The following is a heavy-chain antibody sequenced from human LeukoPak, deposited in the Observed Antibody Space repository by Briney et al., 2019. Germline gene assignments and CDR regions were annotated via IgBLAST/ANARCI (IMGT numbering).Heavy chain of an antibody. V-gene: IGHV3-33*01. Sequence: PGRSLRLSCAASGFTFSSYGMHWVRQAPGKGLEWVAVIWYDGSNKYYADSVKGRFTISRDNSKNTLYLQMNSLRAEDTAVYYCARVGYYDSSGYRAFDYWGQGTLVTVSS. CDR3: ARVGYYDSSGYRAFDY. D-gene: IGHD3-22*01. CDR1: GFTFSSYG. J-gene: IGHJ4*02. CDR2: IWYDGSNK.